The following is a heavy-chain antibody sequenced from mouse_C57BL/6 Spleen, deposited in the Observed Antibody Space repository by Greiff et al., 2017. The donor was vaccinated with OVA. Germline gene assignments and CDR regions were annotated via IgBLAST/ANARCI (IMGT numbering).Heavy chain of an antibody. Sequence: VQLQQSGAELVRPGASVKLSCKASGYTFTDYYINWVKQRPGQGLEWIARIYPGSGNTYYNEKFKGKATLTAEKSSSTAYMQLSSLTSEDSAVYFCARGSDGYYLYYAMDYWGQGTSVTVSS. CDR1: GYTFTDYY. J-gene: IGHJ4*01. V-gene: IGHV1-76*01. CDR2: IYPGSGNT. D-gene: IGHD2-3*01. CDR3: ARGSDGYYLYYAMDY.